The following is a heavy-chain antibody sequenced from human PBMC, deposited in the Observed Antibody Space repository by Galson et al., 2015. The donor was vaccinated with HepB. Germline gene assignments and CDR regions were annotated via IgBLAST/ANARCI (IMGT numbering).Heavy chain of an antibody. V-gene: IGHV3-23*01. D-gene: IGHD1-14*01. CDR2: ISGISGST. Sequence: SLRLSCAASGFTFSTYAMTWVRRAPGKGLEWVSVISGISGSTYYADSVKGRFTISRDISKSTLYLQMNSLRAEDTAVYYCAKPYRKEPNNRAELDYWGQGTLVTVSS. CDR1: GFTFSTYA. J-gene: IGHJ4*02. CDR3: AKPYRKEPNNRAELDY.